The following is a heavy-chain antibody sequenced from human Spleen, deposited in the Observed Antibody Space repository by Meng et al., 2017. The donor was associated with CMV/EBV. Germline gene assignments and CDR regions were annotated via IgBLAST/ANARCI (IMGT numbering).Heavy chain of an antibody. V-gene: IGHV1-18*01. Sequence: ASVKVSCKASGYTFTSYGISWVRQAPGQGLEWMGWISAYNGNTNYGQKLQGRVTMTTDTSTSTAYMELRSLRSDDTAVYYCAREGDFGVVIDSYYYGMDVWGQGTTVTVSS. CDR3: AREGDFGVVIDSYYYGMDV. D-gene: IGHD3-3*01. CDR1: GYTFTSYG. CDR2: ISAYNGNT. J-gene: IGHJ6*02.